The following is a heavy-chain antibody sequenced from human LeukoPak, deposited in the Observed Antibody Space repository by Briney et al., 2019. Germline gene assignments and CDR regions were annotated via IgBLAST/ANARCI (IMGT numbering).Heavy chain of an antibody. V-gene: IGHV3-23*01. CDR3: AKDKGWGYSAFDYYGMAV. Sequence: GGSLRLSCAASGFIFSSYAMSWVRQAPGKGLEWVSAISGSGGGTYYADSVKGRFTTSRDNSKNTLYLQMNSLRAEDTAVYSCAKDKGWGYSAFDYYGMAVWGQGTTVTVSS. CDR2: ISGSGGGT. D-gene: IGHD1-26*01. J-gene: IGHJ6*02. CDR1: GFIFSSYA.